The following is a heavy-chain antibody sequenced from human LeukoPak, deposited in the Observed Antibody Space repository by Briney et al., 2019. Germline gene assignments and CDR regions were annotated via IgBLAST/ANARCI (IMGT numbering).Heavy chain of an antibody. V-gene: IGHV1-46*01. CDR3: ARGKAARPRRWFDP. D-gene: IGHD6-6*01. J-gene: IGHJ5*02. Sequence: ASVKVSCKASGYSFTSNYIHWVRQAPGQGLEWMGMIYPRDGSTSYAQKFQGRVTVTRDTSTSTVHMELSGLRSEDTAVYYCARGKAARPRRWFDPWGQGTLVTVSS. CDR2: IYPRDGST. CDR1: GYSFTSNY.